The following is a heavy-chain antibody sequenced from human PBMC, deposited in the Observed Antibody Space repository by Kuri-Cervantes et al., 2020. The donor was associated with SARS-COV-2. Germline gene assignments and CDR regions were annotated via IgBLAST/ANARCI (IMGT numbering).Heavy chain of an antibody. CDR2: IYYSGST. J-gene: IGHJ6*02. CDR3: ARGWGGYCSSTSCYYYYYGMDV. Sequence: SETLSLTCTVSGGSISSGDYYWSWIRQPPGKGLEWIGYIYYSGSTYYNPSLKSRATISVDTSKNQFSLKLSSVTATDTAVYYCARGWGGYCSSTSCYYYYYGMDVWGQGTTVTVSS. V-gene: IGHV4-30-4*01. CDR1: GGSISSGDYY. D-gene: IGHD2-2*01.